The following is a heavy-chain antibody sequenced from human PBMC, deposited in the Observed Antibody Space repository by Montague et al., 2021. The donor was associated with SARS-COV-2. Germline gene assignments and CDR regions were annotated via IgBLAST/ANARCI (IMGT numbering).Heavy chain of an antibody. CDR2: IYSSGST. CDR3: ARAQNICFIATCVNYFDL. D-gene: IGHD2-15*01. J-gene: IGHJ4*02. Sequence: SETLSLTCTVSGASMSGSYWGWVRQPPGKGPEWIGNIYSSGSTHYNPSLKSRVTISVDTSKSQFSLRLSAVTAADTARYYCARAQNICFIATCVNYFDLWGLGALVTVSS. V-gene: IGHV4-59*01. CDR1: GASMSGSY.